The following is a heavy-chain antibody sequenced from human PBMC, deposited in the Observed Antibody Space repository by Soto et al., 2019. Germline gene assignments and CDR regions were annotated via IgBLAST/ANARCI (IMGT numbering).Heavy chain of an antibody. J-gene: IGHJ6*04. D-gene: IGHD2-15*01. CDR3: ARAGAAPYYYYGMDV. CDR2: ISTYNGDT. CDR1: GYTFSTSG. Sequence: GASVKVSCKASGYTFSTSGMSWLRQAPGQGLEWMGWISTYNGDTNDAPKFQDRVTMTSDTSTSTVYMELRSLRSDDTAVYYFARAGAAPYYYYGMDVWGKGTRVTVSS. V-gene: IGHV1-18*01.